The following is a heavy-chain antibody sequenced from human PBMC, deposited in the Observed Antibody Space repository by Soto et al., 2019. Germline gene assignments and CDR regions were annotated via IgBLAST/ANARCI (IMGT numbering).Heavy chain of an antibody. J-gene: IGHJ6*02. CDR2: MIPILGTA. Sequence: PVPVSCKASVWSLSSCALSWVGQDPRRGLEWMGGMIPILGTANYAQKFQGRVTISADESTSTAYMELSSLRSEDTAVYYCARDLLTGTTSNYYGMDVWGQGTTVTVSS. CDR1: VWSLSSCA. CDR3: ARDLLTGTTSNYYGMDV. V-gene: IGHV1-69*13. D-gene: IGHD1-7*01.